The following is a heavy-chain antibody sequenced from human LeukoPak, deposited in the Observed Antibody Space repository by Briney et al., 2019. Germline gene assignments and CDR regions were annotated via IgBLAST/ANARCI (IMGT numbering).Heavy chain of an antibody. CDR3: ARHGFGVGATPLSPIDY. D-gene: IGHD1-26*01. CDR1: GGSFSGYY. J-gene: IGHJ4*02. CDR2: INHSGST. Sequence: PSETLSLTCAVYGGSFSGYYWSWIRQPLGKRLEWIGEINHSGSTNYNPSLKSRVTISVDTSKNQFSLKLSSVTAADTAVYYCARHGFGVGATPLSPIDYWGQGTLVTVSS. V-gene: IGHV4-34*01.